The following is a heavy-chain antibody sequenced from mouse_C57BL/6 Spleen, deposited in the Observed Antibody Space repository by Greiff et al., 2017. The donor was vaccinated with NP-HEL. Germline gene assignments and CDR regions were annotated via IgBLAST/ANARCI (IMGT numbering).Heavy chain of an antibody. Sequence: VQLQQSGPELVKPGASVKISCKASGYAFSSSWMNWVKQRPGKGLEWIGRIYPGDGDTNYNGKFKGKAKLTADKSSSTAYMQSSSLTAEDSAVYFCARSWELRPYWYFDVWGTGTTVTVSS. CDR2: IYPGDGDT. CDR1: GYAFSSSW. D-gene: IGHD1-1*02. J-gene: IGHJ1*03. V-gene: IGHV1-82*01. CDR3: ARSWELRPYWYFDV.